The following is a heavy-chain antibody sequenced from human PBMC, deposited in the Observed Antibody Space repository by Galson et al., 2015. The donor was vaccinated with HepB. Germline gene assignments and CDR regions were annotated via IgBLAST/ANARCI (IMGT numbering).Heavy chain of an antibody. V-gene: IGHV5-10-1*01. CDR1: GYSFTSYW. Sequence: QAGAEGKKPGESLRISCKGSGYSFTSYWISWVRQMPGKGLEWIGRIDPSDSYTNYSPSFQGHVTISADKSISTAYLQWSSLKASDTAMYYCASLGYSSSWYPNDLGYYYYYMDVWGKGTTVTVSS. CDR2: IDPSDSYT. J-gene: IGHJ6*03. CDR3: ASLGYSSSWYPNDLGYYYYYMDV. D-gene: IGHD6-13*01.